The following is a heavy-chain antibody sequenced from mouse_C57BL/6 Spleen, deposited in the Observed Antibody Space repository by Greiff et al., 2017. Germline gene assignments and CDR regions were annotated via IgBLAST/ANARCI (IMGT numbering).Heavy chain of an antibody. J-gene: IGHJ2*01. CDR3: ASNSANYVDY. Sequence: QVQLQQPGAELVKPGASVKMSCKASGYTFTSYWITWVKQRPGQGLEWIGDIYPGSGSTNYNQKFKRKATLTVDTSSSTAYMQLSRLTCEASAVYSCASNSANYVDYWGQGTTLTVSS. V-gene: IGHV1-55*01. CDR2: IYPGSGST. D-gene: IGHD6-1*01. CDR1: GYTFTSYW.